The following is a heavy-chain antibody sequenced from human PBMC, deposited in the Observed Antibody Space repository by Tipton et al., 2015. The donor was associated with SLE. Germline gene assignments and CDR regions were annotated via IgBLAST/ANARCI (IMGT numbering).Heavy chain of an antibody. CDR1: GGSFSGYY. CDR3: ARGAKERITLVRVRPYYFDY. D-gene: IGHD3-10*01. V-gene: IGHV4-34*01. J-gene: IGHJ4*01. CDR2: MDHSGIT. Sequence: TLSLTCAVYGGSFSGYYWSWIRQPPGKGLEWIGEMDHSGITNYNPSLKSRVTISVETSKNQLSLKLTSVTAADASVYYCARGAKERITLVRVRPYYFDYWGQGSLVTVSS.